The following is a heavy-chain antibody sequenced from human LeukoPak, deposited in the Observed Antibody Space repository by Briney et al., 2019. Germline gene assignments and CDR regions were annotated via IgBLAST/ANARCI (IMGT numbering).Heavy chain of an antibody. V-gene: IGHV1-3*01. J-gene: IGHJ4*02. CDR3: ARDRYGSGSYCLLDY. CDR1: GYTFTSYA. D-gene: IGHD3-10*01. Sequence: ASVKVSCKASGYTFTSYAMHWVRQAPGQRLEWMGWINAGNGNTKYSQKFQGRVTITRDTSASTAYMELSSLRSEDTAVYYCARDRYGSGSYCLLDYWGQGTLVTVSS. CDR2: INAGNGNT.